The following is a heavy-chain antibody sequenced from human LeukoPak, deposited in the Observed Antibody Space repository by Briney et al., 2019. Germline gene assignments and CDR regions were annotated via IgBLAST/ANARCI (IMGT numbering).Heavy chain of an antibody. Sequence: SETLSLTCTVSGGSISSYYWSWIRQPPGKGLEWIGYIYYSGSTNYNPSLKSRVTISVDTSKNQFSLKLSSVTAADTAVYYCARINLVRGVGFDYWGQGTLVTVSS. V-gene: IGHV4-59*12. CDR1: GGSISSYY. D-gene: IGHD3-10*01. J-gene: IGHJ4*02. CDR3: ARINLVRGVGFDY. CDR2: IYYSGST.